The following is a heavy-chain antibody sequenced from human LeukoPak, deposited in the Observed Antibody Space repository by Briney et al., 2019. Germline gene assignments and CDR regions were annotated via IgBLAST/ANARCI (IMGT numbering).Heavy chain of an antibody. V-gene: IGHV1-8*01. J-gene: IGHJ4*02. CDR2: MNPNSGNT. D-gene: IGHD6-19*01. Sequence: ASVKVSCKASGYTFTSYDINWVRQATGQGLEWMGWMNPNSGNTGYAQKFQGRVTMTRNTSISTAFMELSSLRSEDTAVYYCARAGYSSGWYRVNDYWGQGTLVTVSS. CDR1: GYTFTSYD. CDR3: ARAGYSSGWYRVNDY.